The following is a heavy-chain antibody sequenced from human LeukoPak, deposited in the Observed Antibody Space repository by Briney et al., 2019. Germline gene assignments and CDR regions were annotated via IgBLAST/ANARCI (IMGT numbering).Heavy chain of an antibody. J-gene: IGHJ4*02. CDR2: ISSSDRTI. CDR3: ARDFAIFGTPFPFY. CDR1: GIIITSYW. Sequence: PGGSLRLSCAASGIIITSYWMSWVRQAPGKGLEWVSYISSSDRTIHYADSVKGRFTISRDNAKNSLYLQMNSLRAEDTAVYYCARDFAIFGTPFPFYWGQGTLVTVSS. D-gene: IGHD3-3*01. V-gene: IGHV3-48*04.